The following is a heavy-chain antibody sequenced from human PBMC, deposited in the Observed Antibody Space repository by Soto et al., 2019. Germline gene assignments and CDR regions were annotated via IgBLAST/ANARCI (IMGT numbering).Heavy chain of an antibody. CDR1: GGSISSYY. D-gene: IGHD3-22*01. CDR3: ARHLLLYYYDSSGYYLRDAFDI. CDR2: INHSGST. V-gene: IGHV4-34*01. Sequence: SETLSLTCTVSGGSISSYYWSWIRQPPGKGLEWIGEINHSGSTNYNPSFKSRVTISVDTSKNQFSLKLSSVTAADTAVYYCARHLLLYYYDSSGYYLRDAFDIWGQGTMVTVSS. J-gene: IGHJ3*02.